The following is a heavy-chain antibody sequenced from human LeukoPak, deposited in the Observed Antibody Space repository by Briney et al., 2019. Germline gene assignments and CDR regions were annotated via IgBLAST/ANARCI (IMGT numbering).Heavy chain of an antibody. J-gene: IGHJ4*02. Sequence: VGSLRLSCAASGLTFSSDSMNSVRQSPRGRLGWVSYISSSSNYIYYAASVKGRFTISRDNAKNSLYLQMNSLRAEDTAVYYCASEFVEMATVSDYWGREPWSPSPQ. CDR2: ISSSSNYI. CDR3: ASEFVEMATVSDY. V-gene: IGHV3-21*01. D-gene: IGHD5-24*01. CDR1: GLTFSSDS.